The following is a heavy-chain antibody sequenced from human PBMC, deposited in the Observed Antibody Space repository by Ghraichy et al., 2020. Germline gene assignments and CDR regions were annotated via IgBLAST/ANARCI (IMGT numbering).Heavy chain of an antibody. V-gene: IGHV3-21*01. CDR2: ISSSSYI. D-gene: IGHD3-3*01. Sequence: GGSLRLSCAASGFTFSSYSMNWVRQAPGKGLEWVSSISSSSYIYYADSVKGRFTISRDNAKNSLYLQMNSLRAEDTAVYYCARDTIYDFWSGYYTAYYYYYGMDVWGQGTTVTVSS. J-gene: IGHJ6*02. CDR3: ARDTIYDFWSGYYTAYYYYYGMDV. CDR1: GFTFSSYS.